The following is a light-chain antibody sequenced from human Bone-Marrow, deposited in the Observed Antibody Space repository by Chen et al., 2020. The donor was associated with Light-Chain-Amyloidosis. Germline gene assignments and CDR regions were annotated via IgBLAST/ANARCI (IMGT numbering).Light chain of an antibody. CDR3: CSYAGSVV. CDR1: SSAVGSYNL. CDR2: ECS. Sequence: QSALTQPASLSGAAGQSITISCTGTSSAVGSYNLVSWYQQHPGQAPKLLHYECSKRPSGVSNRCSGSKSGNTASLTISGLQAEDEADYYCCSYAGSVVFGGGTKLTVL. J-gene: IGLJ2*01. V-gene: IGLV2-23*01.